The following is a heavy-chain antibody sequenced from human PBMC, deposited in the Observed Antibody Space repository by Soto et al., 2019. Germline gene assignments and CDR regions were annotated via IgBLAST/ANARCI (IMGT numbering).Heavy chain of an antibody. V-gene: IGHV4-31*03. Sequence: QVQLQESGPGLVKPSQTLSLTCTVSGGSISSGGYYWSWIRQHPGKGLEWIGYIYYSGSTYYNPSLKGRVTIAVDRSKNQFSLKLSSVTAADTAVYYCARSAEYYDFWSGYRPGAFDVAFDIWGQGTMVTVSS. CDR3: ARSAEYYDFWSGYRPGAFDVAFDI. CDR2: IYYSGST. D-gene: IGHD3-3*01. J-gene: IGHJ3*02. CDR1: GGSISSGGYY.